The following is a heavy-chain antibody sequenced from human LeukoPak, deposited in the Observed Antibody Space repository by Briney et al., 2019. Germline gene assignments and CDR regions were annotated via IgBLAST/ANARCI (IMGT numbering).Heavy chain of an antibody. CDR1: GGSFSGYY. CDR3: ARHYGP. CDR2: IYYSGST. J-gene: IGHJ4*02. V-gene: IGHV4-34*01. D-gene: IGHD3-16*01. Sequence: PSETLPLTCAVYGGSFSGYYWSWIRQPPGKGLEWIGSIYYSGSTYYNPSLKSRVTISVDTSKNQFSLKLNSVTATDTAVYYCARHYGPWGQGTLVTVSS.